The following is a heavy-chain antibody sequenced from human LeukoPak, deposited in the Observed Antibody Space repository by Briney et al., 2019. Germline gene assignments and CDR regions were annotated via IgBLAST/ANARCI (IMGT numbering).Heavy chain of an antibody. D-gene: IGHD2-21*02. CDR2: IYSGGST. CDR3: ARDHYHKIHSVMVTAPDY. V-gene: IGHV3-66*01. CDR1: EFSVGSSY. Sequence: GGSLRLSCAASEFSVGSSYMAWVRQAPGKGLEWVSLIYSGGSTYYADSVKGRFTISRDNSKNTLYLQMNSLRAEDTAVYYCARDHYHKIHSVMVTAPDYWGQGTLVIVSS. J-gene: IGHJ4*02.